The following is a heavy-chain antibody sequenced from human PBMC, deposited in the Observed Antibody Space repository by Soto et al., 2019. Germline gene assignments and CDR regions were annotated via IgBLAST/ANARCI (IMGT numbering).Heavy chain of an antibody. D-gene: IGHD3-10*01. CDR2: ISYDESDK. CDR3: AKDRYYGSGSYSPYYYYDMDV. Sequence: GGSLRLSCAASGFTFSRYGMHWVRQAPGKGLEWVAVISYDESDKYYADSLKGRFTISRDNSKNTLYLQMNSLRAEDTAVYYCAKDRYYGSGSYSPYYYYDMDVWGQGTTVTVSS. V-gene: IGHV3-30*18. CDR1: GFTFSRYG. J-gene: IGHJ6*02.